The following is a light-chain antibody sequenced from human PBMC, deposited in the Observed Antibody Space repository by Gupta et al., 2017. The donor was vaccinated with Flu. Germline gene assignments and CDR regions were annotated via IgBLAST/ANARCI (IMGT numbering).Light chain of an antibody. J-gene: IGLJ3*02. CDR2: GDS. Sequence: ITCSSTSNSIMAYNTVTWYQQHPGTAPKLIIYGDSRRPSGVPDRFSGSKSGNSASLTIIGLQAEDEAEYYCKSCDASNTRSVFGGGTRLTVL. CDR3: KSCDASNTRSV. V-gene: IGLV1-44*01. CDR1: NSIMAYNT.